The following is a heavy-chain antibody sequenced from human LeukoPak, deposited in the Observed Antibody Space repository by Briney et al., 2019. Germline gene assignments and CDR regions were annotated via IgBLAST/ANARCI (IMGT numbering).Heavy chain of an antibody. J-gene: IGHJ4*02. CDR3: AHGQQLWY. D-gene: IGHD5-18*01. Sequence: GGSLRRSCAASGFTFSSHAMGWVRRAPGKGLDWVSTVRRGGGTYYADSVKGRFTICRANSKSTLDVELNSLRAEDTAIYYCAHGQQLWYWGQGTLVTVSS. V-gene: IGHV3-23*01. CDR1: GFTFSSHA. CDR2: VRRGGGT.